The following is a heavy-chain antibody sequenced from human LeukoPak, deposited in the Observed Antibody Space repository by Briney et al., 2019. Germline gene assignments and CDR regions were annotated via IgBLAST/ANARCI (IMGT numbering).Heavy chain of an antibody. CDR2: INHSGIT. J-gene: IGHJ4*02. Sequence: SETLSLTCAVYGGSFSGYYWSWIRQPPGKGLEWLGEINHSGITNYNPSLKSRVTISLDMSKNQFSLKLSSVTAEDTAVYYCARGLVTHVGLWNYWGQGSLVTVSS. D-gene: IGHD2-21*02. CDR3: ARGLVTHVGLWNY. CDR1: GGSFSGYY. V-gene: IGHV4-34*01.